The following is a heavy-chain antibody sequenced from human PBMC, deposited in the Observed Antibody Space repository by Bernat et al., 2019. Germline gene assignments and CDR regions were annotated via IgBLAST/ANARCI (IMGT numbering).Heavy chain of an antibody. CDR1: GFTVSSYS. Sequence: EVQLVESGGGLVQPGGSLRVSCVASGFTVSSYSMNWVRQAPGKGLEWVSVIYSGGSTYDADCVKGRFTICRDKSKNTLYLQMNSLRAEDTAVYYCARLRPSSSGYQDPYWYFDLWGRGTLVTVAS. D-gene: IGHD3-22*01. CDR3: ARLRPSSSGYQDPYWYFDL. J-gene: IGHJ2*01. CDR2: IYSGGST. V-gene: IGHV3-66*04.